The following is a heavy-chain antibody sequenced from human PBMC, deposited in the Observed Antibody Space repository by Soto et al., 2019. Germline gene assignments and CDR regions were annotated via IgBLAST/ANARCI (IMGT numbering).Heavy chain of an antibody. CDR3: ARIGSDYSDSSCYSY. J-gene: IGHJ4*02. CDR2: ITSSSIYI. CDR1: GFTFSSYS. Sequence: EVRLVESGGGLGKPGGSLRLSCAASGFTFSSYSMNWVRQAPGKGLEWGSSITSSSIYIYYADSVKGRFPISRDHAKNSLFLQMNSLRAEDTAVYYCARIGSDYSDSSCYSYWGQGILVTVSS. D-gene: IGHD3-22*01. V-gene: IGHV3-21*02.